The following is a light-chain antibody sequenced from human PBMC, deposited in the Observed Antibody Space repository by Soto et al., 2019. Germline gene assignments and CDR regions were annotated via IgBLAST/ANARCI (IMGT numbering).Light chain of an antibody. CDR2: DAS. V-gene: IGKV1-5*01. CDR1: QSISSW. CDR3: QQYNSYPIT. J-gene: IGKJ5*01. Sequence: DSPITQSPSTLPASVGDRVTSTWRASQSISSWLAWYQQKPGKAPKLLIYDASSLESGVPSRFSGSGSGTEFTLTISSLQPDDFATYYCQQYNSYPITFGQGTRLEIK.